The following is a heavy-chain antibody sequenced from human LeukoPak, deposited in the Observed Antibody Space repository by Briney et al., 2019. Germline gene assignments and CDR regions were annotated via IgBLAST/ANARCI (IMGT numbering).Heavy chain of an antibody. V-gene: IGHV3-11*01. CDR2: ISSSGSTI. D-gene: IGHD3-9*01. CDR1: GFTFSDYY. J-gene: IGHJ4*02. CDR3: AKATYYDILTGLIGG. Sequence: GGSLRLSCAASGFTFSDYYMSWIRQAPGKGLEWVSYISSSGSTIYYADSVKGRFTISRDNAKNSLYLQMNSLRAEDTAVYYCAKATYYDILTGLIGGWGQGTLVTVSS.